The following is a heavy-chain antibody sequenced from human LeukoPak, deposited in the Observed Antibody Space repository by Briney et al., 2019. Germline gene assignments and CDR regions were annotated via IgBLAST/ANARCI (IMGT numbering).Heavy chain of an antibody. CDR1: GYSFTSYW. V-gene: IGHV5-51*01. J-gene: IGHJ6*02. CDR2: IYPGDSDT. CDR3: ARLTYDSIAGSSYYYGMDV. Sequence: GESLKISCKGSGYSFTSYWIGWVRQMPGKGLEWMGIIYPGDSDTRYSPSFQGQVTISADKSISTAYLQWSSLKASDTAMYYCARLTYDSIAGSSYYYGMDVWGQGTTVTVSS. D-gene: IGHD3-22*01.